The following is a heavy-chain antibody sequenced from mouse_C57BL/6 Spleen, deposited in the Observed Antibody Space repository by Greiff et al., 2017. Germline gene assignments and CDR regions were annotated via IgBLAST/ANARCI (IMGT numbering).Heavy chain of an antibody. CDR1: GYTFTSYW. CDR3: ARNGAAVDY. Sequence: VKLQQPGAELVKPGASVKLSCKASGYTFTSYWMHWVKQRPGQGLEWIGMIHPNSGSTNYNEKFKSKDTLTVDKSSSTAYMQLSSLTSEDSAVYYCARNGAAVDYWGQGTTLTVSS. CDR2: IHPNSGST. V-gene: IGHV1-64*01. J-gene: IGHJ2*01.